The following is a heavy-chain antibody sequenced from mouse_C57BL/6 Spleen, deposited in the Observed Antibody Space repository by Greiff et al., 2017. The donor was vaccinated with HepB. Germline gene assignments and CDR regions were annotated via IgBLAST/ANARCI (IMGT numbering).Heavy chain of an antibody. Sequence: VQLQQSGAELARPGASVKMSCKASGYTFTSYTMHWVKQRPGQGLEWIGYINPSSGYTKYNQKFKDKATLTADKSSSTAYMQLSSLTSEDSAVYYCARSGIYDGPWFASWGQGTLVTVSA. D-gene: IGHD2-3*01. J-gene: IGHJ3*01. CDR1: GYTFTSYT. CDR3: ARSGIYDGPWFAS. V-gene: IGHV1-4*01. CDR2: INPSSGYT.